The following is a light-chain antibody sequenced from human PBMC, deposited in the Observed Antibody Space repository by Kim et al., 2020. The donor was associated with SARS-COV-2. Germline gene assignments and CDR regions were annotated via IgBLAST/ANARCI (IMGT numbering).Light chain of an antibody. V-gene: IGLV1-40*01. Sequence: QSVLTQPPSASGAPGQRVTISCTGSSSNIGAGYDVQWYQQLPGTAPKVLIYDNNLRPSGVPDRFSGSKSATSASLAISGLQGEDEGDYYCQSYDSSLRGHVFGSGTKVTVL. CDR1: SSNIGAGYD. CDR2: DNN. CDR3: QSYDSSLRGHV. J-gene: IGLJ1*01.